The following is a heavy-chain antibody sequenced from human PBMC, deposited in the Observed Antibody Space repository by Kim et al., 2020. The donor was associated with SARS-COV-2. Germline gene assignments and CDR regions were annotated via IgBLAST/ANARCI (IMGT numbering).Heavy chain of an antibody. J-gene: IGHJ4*02. D-gene: IGHD5-12*01. CDR2: INHSGST. CDR3: ARWLRLTNFDY. V-gene: IGHV4-34*01. Sequence: SETLSLTCAVYGGSFSGYYWSWIRQPPGKGLEWIGEINHSGSTNYNPSLKSRVTISVDTSKNQFSLKLSSVTAADTAVYYCARWLRLTNFDYWGQGTLVTVSS. CDR1: GGSFSGYY.